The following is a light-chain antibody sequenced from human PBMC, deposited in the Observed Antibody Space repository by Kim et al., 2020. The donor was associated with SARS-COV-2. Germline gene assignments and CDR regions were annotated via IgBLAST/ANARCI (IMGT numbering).Light chain of an antibody. J-gene: IGKJ2*01. CDR3: QQYASSPYT. Sequence: FPPGKIAPPSVSAMKSVTSYFLAWYQRTPGQAPRLLISNGSNRATDIPDRFSGSGSGTDFTLTISSLEPEDFAVYYCQQYASSPYTFGLGTKLEI. V-gene: IGKV3-20*01. CDR1: KSVTSYF. CDR2: NGS.